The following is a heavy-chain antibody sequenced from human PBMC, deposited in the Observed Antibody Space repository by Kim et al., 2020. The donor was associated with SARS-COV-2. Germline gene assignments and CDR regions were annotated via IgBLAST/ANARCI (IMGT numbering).Heavy chain of an antibody. J-gene: IGHJ5*02. V-gene: IGHV4-59*13. D-gene: IGHD3-3*01. CDR1: GGSISSYY. CDR2: IYYSGST. CDR3: ARIEGAGDFWGYNWFDP. Sequence: SETLSLTCTVSGGSISSYYWSWIRQPPGKGLEWIGYIYYSGSTNYNPSLKSRVTISVDTSKNQFSLKLSSVTAADTAVYYCARIEGAGDFWGYNWFDPWGQGTLVTVSS.